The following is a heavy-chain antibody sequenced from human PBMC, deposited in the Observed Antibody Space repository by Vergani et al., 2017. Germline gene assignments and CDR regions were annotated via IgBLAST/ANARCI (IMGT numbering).Heavy chain of an antibody. CDR3: AREATVVTPAY. D-gene: IGHD4-23*01. Sequence: QVQLVESGGGVVQPGRSLRLSCAASGFTFSSYGMHWVRQAPGKGLEWVAVIWYDGSNKYYADSVKGRFTISRDNSKNTLYLQMNSMRAEATAVYYCAREATVVTPAYGGQGTLVTVSS. V-gene: IGHV3-33*01. CDR2: IWYDGSNK. CDR1: GFTFSSYG. J-gene: IGHJ4*02.